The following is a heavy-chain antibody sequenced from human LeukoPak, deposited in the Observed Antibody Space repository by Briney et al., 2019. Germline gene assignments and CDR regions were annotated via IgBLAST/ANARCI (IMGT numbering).Heavy chain of an antibody. Sequence: PGRSLRLSCAASGFPFSNDGMSWVRQAPGKGLERVSSITGSGGNTYYANPVKGRFTISRDDSKNTVYLQMNSLIAEDTAVYYCARGSIYYDSSGYYSFDAFDIWGQGTMVTVSS. V-gene: IGHV3-23*01. J-gene: IGHJ3*02. D-gene: IGHD3-22*01. CDR2: ITGSGGNT. CDR1: GFPFSNDG. CDR3: ARGSIYYDSSGYYSFDAFDI.